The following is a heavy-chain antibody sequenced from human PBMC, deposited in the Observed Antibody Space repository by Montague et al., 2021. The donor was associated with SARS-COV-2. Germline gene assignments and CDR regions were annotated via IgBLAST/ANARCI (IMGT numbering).Heavy chain of an antibody. CDR1: GFSFSNYA. D-gene: IGHD2-2*01. V-gene: IGHV3-23*01. CDR3: VKDRLTVVDDGDAFDI. CDR2: ISASGDST. J-gene: IGHJ3*02. Sequence: SLRLSCAASGFSFSNYAMSWIRQAPGKGLEWVSTISASGDSTYYADSVKGWFTISRDNSKNTLYLQMTSLRADDTAVYFCVKDRLTVVDDGDAFDIWGQGTMVTVSS.